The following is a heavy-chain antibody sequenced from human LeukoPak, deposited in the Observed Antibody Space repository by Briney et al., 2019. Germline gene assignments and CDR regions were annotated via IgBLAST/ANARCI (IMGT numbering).Heavy chain of an antibody. CDR3: ARDYLATGGPIFFDY. V-gene: IGHV3-30*03. CDR2: ISYDGSNK. D-gene: IGHD2-8*02. Sequence: GGSLRLSCAASGFTFSSYGMHWARQAPGKGLEWVAVISYDGSNKYYADSVKGRFTISRDNSKNTLYLQMNSLRAEDTAVYYCARDYLATGGPIFFDYWGQGTLVTVSS. J-gene: IGHJ4*02. CDR1: GFTFSSYG.